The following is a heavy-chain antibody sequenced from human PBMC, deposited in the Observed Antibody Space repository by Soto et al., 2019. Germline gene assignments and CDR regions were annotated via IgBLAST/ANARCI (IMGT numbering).Heavy chain of an antibody. CDR3: VRGSQGDY. CDR1: GFTFSNYW. D-gene: IGHD2-15*01. J-gene: IGHJ4*02. V-gene: IGHV3-74*01. Sequence: EVQLVESGGGLVQPGGSLRLSCAGSGFTFSNYWMQRVRQAPGKGLEWVSRIDHDGPTDYADSVRGRFTSSRDNAENALNLRMNSLRPEDTAGYYCVRGSQGDYWCQGTLLTVSS. CDR2: IDHDGPT.